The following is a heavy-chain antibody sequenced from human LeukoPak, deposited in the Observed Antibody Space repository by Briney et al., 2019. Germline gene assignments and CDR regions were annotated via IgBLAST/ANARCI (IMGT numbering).Heavy chain of an antibody. CDR2: FSGSRGST. CDR3: AKDLSKSYGDYGTSGPFDI. CDR1: GFTFSSYA. D-gene: IGHD4-17*01. Sequence: GSLRLSCAASGFTFSSYAMSWVRQAPGKGLEWVSGFSGSRGSTCYADSVKGRFTISRDNSKNTLYLQMNSLRAEDTAVYYCAKDLSKSYGDYGTSGPFDIWGQGTLVIVSS. V-gene: IGHV3-23*01. J-gene: IGHJ3*02.